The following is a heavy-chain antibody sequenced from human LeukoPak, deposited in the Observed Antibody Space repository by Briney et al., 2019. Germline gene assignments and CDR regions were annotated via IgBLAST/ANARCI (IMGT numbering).Heavy chain of an antibody. D-gene: IGHD2-21*01. CDR3: ARATAYYCIDY. CDR1: GGSISTSY. Sequence: SETLSLTCIVSGGSISTSYWSWIRQPPGKELEWIGYIHYSGSTNYNPSLKSRVTISVDTSKNQFSLNLSSVTAADTVVYYCARATAYYCIDYWGQGTLVTVSS. J-gene: IGHJ4*02. CDR2: IHYSGST. V-gene: IGHV4-59*01.